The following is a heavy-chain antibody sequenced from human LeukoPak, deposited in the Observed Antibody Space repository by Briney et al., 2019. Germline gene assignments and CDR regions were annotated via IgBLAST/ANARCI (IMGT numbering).Heavy chain of an antibody. CDR3: ARSYYDSSGYPHSDLDY. Sequence: GGSLRLSCAASGFTFSTYGMHWDRQAPGKGLEWVAVTWYDGSDRSYADSVKGRFTISRDNAKYSLYLQMTSLRAEDTAVYYCARSYYDSSGYPHSDLDYWGQGTLVTVSS. D-gene: IGHD3-22*01. CDR1: GFTFSTYG. J-gene: IGHJ4*02. CDR2: TWYDGSDR. V-gene: IGHV3-33*03.